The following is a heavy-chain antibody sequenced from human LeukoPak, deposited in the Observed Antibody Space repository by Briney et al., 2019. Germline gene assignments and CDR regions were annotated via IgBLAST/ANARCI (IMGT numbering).Heavy chain of an antibody. Sequence: GGSLRLSCAASGFTFSSYGMHWVRQAPGKGLEWVAVIWYDGSNKYYADSVKGRFTISRDNSKNTLYLQMSSLRAEDTAVYYCARDCDYYDSSGYCQLFDYWGQGTLVTVSS. J-gene: IGHJ4*02. CDR1: GFTFSSYG. CDR2: IWYDGSNK. V-gene: IGHV3-33*01. CDR3: ARDCDYYDSSGYCQLFDY. D-gene: IGHD3-22*01.